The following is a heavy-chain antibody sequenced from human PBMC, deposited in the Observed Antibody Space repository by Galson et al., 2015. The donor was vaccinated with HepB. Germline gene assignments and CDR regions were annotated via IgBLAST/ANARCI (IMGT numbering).Heavy chain of an antibody. Sequence: SLRLSCAASGFTFDDYGMSWVRQTPGKGLERVSGIDWNGGTRRYADSVKGRFTISRDNAKNSLYLQMNSLRDEDTALYYCARGGVVTAPYYFDYWGQGTLVTVSS. D-gene: IGHD2-21*02. J-gene: IGHJ4*02. CDR1: GFTFDDYG. CDR2: IDWNGGTR. V-gene: IGHV3-20*04. CDR3: ARGGVVTAPYYFDY.